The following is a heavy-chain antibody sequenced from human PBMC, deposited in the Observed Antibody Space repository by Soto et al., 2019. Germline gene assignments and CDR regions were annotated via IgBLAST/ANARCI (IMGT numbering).Heavy chain of an antibody. CDR2: IIPLFGTS. D-gene: IGHD6-13*01. CDR1: GGTFSSYA. CDR3: ARSRHVMGCGSCWYREDGWFAP. J-gene: IGHJ5*02. Sequence: QVQLVQSGAEVKKPGSSVKVSCKASGGTFSSYAISWARQAPGQGLEWMGGIIPLFGTSNYAQELPGRVTIAAEESRSAAYMELSSVRVEGTDVYYSARSRHVMGCGSCWYREDGWFAPWGQGTLVTDSS. V-gene: IGHV1-69*01.